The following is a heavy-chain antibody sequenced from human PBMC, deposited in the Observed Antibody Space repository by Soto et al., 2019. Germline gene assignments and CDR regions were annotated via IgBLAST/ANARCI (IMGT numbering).Heavy chain of an antibody. V-gene: IGHV3-30*18. Sequence: VQLVESGGGVVQPGRSLRLSCAASGFTFSDYAMHWVRQAPGKGLEWVAGVSHDGRNTHYADSVKGRFTISRDSSKNTVSLEMNSLRAEDTAVSYCAKGGRQWLVTSDFNYWGQGALVTVSS. CDR3: AKGGRQWLVTSDFNY. CDR2: VSHDGRNT. D-gene: IGHD6-19*01. J-gene: IGHJ4*02. CDR1: GFTFSDYA.